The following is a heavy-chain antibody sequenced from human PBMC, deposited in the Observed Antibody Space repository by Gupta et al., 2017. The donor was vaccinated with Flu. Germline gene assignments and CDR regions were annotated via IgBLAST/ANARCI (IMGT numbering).Heavy chain of an antibody. V-gene: IGHV4-59*01. CDR2: VYYSGST. CDR3: ARDSTVLWSGELHSNYGMDV. D-gene: IGHD3-10*01. CDR1: GGSISSYY. Sequence: QVQLQESGPGLVKPSETLSLTCTVSGGSISSYYWSWIRQPPGKGLEWIGYVYYSGSTNYNPSLKSRVTISVDTSKNQFSLNLSSVTAADTAMYYCARDSTVLWSGELHSNYGMDVWGQGTTVTVSS. J-gene: IGHJ6*02.